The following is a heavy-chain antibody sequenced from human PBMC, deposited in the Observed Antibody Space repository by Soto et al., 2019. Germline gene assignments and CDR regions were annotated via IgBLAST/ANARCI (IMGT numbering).Heavy chain of an antibody. V-gene: IGHV3-48*01. Sequence: GGSLRLSCAASGFTFSSYSMNWVRQAPGKGLEWVSYISSSSSTIYYADSVKGRFTISRDNAKNSLYLQMNSLRAEDTAVYYCARALLSDYDYIWGSYGNDFDYWGQGTLVTVSS. CDR2: ISSSSSTI. CDR3: ARALLSDYDYIWGSYGNDFDY. CDR1: GFTFSSYS. J-gene: IGHJ4*02. D-gene: IGHD3-16*01.